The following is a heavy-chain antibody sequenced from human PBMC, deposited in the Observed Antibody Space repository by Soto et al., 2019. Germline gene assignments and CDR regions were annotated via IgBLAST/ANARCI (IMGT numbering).Heavy chain of an antibody. CDR2: IHYSGST. D-gene: IGHD4-17*01. V-gene: IGHV4-31*03. CDR1: GGSISSGGYY. J-gene: IGHJ6*02. Sequence: QVQLQESGPGLVKPSQTLSLTCTVSGGSISSGGYYWSWIRQHPGKGLEWIGYIHYSGSTYYNPSLKSRVTISVDTSKNQFSLKLSSVTAADTAVYYCARDGVRGPYGDGGYYYGMDVWGQGTTVTVSS. CDR3: ARDGVRGPYGDGGYYYGMDV.